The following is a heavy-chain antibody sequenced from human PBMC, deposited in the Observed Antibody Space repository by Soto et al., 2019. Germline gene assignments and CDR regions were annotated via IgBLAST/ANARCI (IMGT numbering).Heavy chain of an antibody. J-gene: IGHJ4*02. V-gene: IGHV4-39*01. CDR1: GGSISSSSYY. Sequence: QLQLQESGPGLVKPSETLSLTCTVSGGSISSSSYYWGWIRQPPGKGLEWIGSIYYSGSTYYNPSLNSRVTISVATSKNQFCLKLSSVTAADTAVYYCARSIEVDGLVGDYWGQGTLVTVSS. D-gene: IGHD5-12*01. CDR2: IYYSGST. CDR3: ARSIEVDGLVGDY.